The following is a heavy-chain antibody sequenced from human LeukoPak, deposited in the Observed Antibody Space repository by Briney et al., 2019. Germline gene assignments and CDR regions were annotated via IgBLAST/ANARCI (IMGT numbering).Heavy chain of an antibody. CDR1: GDSISSSSYY. D-gene: IGHD4-11*01. V-gene: IGHV4-39*07. Sequence: SETLSLTCTVSGDSISSSSYYWGWIRQPPGKGLEWIGSIYYSGSTYYNPSLKSRVTISVDTSKNQFSLKLSSVTAADTAVYYCARDTTYSSIFDYWGQGTLVTVSS. CDR2: IYYSGST. CDR3: ARDTTYSSIFDY. J-gene: IGHJ4*02.